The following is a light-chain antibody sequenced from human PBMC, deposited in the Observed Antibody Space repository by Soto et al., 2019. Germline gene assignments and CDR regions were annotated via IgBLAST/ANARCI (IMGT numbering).Light chain of an antibody. V-gene: IGKV3-20*01. J-gene: IGKJ1*01. CDR1: QVISSD. CDR3: HQYSSSRRT. Sequence: TQSPSSLSASVGDRVTVTCRASQVISSDLGWYQQKPFHAPRLLIYGASNRAAGIPDIVSCSGSWTDFTLNIRKLEPEDFAVYYCHQYSSSRRTFGQGTKV. CDR2: GAS.